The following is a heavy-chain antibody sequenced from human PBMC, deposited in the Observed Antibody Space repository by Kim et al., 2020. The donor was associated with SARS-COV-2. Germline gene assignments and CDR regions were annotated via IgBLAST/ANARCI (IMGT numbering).Heavy chain of an antibody. V-gene: IGHV3-9*01. D-gene: IGHD3-10*01. CDR2: ISWNSGSI. CDR3: AKSRGPGPESEYFQH. J-gene: IGHJ1*01. CDR1: GFTFGDYA. Sequence: GGSLRLSCAASGFTFGDYAMHWVRQAPGKGLEWVSGISWNSGSIGYADSVKGRFTISRDNAKNSLYLQMNSLRAEDTALYYCAKSRGPGPESEYFQHWGQGTLVTVSS.